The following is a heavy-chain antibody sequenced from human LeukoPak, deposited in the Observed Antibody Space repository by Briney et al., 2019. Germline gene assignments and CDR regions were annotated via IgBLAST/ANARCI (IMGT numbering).Heavy chain of an antibody. CDR3: ARMTLYGSGTVH. D-gene: IGHD3-10*01. CDR1: GFTFSSYF. Sequence: GGSLRLSCAASGFTFSSYFMHWVRQAPGKGLEYVSGISSNGGSTWYAGSVKGRFTISGDNSKNTVNLQLGSLRIEDTAVYHCARMTLYGSGTVHWGQGILVTVSS. CDR2: ISSNGGST. J-gene: IGHJ4*02. V-gene: IGHV3-64*02.